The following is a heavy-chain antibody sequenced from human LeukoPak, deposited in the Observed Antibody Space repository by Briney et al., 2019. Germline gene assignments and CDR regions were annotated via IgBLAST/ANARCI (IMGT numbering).Heavy chain of an antibody. CDR2: IYPGDSDT. V-gene: IGHV5-51*01. J-gene: IGHJ3*02. Sequence: GESLKISCKGSGYSFTSYWIGWVRQMPGKGLEWMGIIYPGDSDTRYSPSYQGQVTISADKSISTAYLQWSSLKASDTAMYYCARQIVVPAAAIGAFDIWGQGTMVTVSS. D-gene: IGHD2-2*01. CDR3: ARQIVVPAAAIGAFDI. CDR1: GYSFTSYW.